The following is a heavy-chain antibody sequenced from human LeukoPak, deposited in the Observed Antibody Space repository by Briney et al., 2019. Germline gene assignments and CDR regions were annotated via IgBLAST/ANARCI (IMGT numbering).Heavy chain of an antibody. CDR3: ARGIAAAAPFDY. CDR1: GGSISSYY. J-gene: IGHJ4*02. D-gene: IGHD6-13*01. Sequence: PSETLSLTCTVSGGSISSYYWSWIRQPPGKGLEWIGYIYYSGSTNYNPSLKSRVTISVDTSKNQFSLKLSSVTAADTAVYYCARGIAAAAPFDYWGPGTLVTVSS. V-gene: IGHV4-59*01. CDR2: IYYSGST.